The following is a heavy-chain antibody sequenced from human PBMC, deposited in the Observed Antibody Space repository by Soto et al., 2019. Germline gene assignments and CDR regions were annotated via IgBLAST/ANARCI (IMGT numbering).Heavy chain of an antibody. V-gene: IGHV4-30-4*01. D-gene: IGHD2-2*01. CDR3: ARARNCISTSCYAGDFDL. J-gene: IGHJ2*01. CDR1: GGSISSGDYY. CDR2: IYYSGST. Sequence: QVQLQESGPGLVKPSQTLSLTCTVSGGSISSGDYYWSWIRQPPGKGLEWIGYIYYSGSTYYNPSLKNRVTISVDTSKHQFSLKLSSVTAADTAVYYCARARNCISTSCYAGDFDLWGRGTLVTVSS.